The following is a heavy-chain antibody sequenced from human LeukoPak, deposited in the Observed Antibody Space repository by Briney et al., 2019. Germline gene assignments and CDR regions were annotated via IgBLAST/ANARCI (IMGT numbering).Heavy chain of an antibody. Sequence: GGSLRLSCAVSGFTFSSYAMNWVRQAPGKGLEWISAMSGSGGSTYYADSVKGRFTISRDNSKNTLYLQMNSLRAEDTAAYYCAKLEGARAPDYWGQGTLVTVSS. J-gene: IGHJ4*02. CDR3: AKLEGARAPDY. CDR2: MSGSGGST. D-gene: IGHD1-26*01. CDR1: GFTFSSYA. V-gene: IGHV3-23*01.